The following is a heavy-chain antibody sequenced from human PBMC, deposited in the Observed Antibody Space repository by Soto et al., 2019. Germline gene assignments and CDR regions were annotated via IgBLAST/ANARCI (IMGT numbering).Heavy chain of an antibody. CDR3: ARGRVRGVMRSSDY. Sequence: QVQLVQSGAEVKKPGASVKVSCKASGYTFTSYAMHWVRQAPGQRLEWMGWINVGHGNTKYSQKFQGRVTVTRDTSASTAYMELSSLRSEDTAVYYCARGRVRGVMRSSDYWGQGTLVTVSS. CDR1: GYTFTSYA. J-gene: IGHJ4*02. CDR2: INVGHGNT. V-gene: IGHV1-3*01. D-gene: IGHD3-10*01.